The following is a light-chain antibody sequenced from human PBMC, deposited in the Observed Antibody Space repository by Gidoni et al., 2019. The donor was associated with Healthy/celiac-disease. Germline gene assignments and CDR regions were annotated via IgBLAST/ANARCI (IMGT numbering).Light chain of an antibody. CDR3: MQALQTPPYT. CDR1: QSLLHSNGYNY. V-gene: IGKV2-28*01. CDR2: LGS. Sequence: DIVMTQSPLSLTVTPGEPSSISCRSSQSLLHSNGYNYLDWYLQKPGQSPQLLIYLGSNRASGVPDRFSGGGSGTDFTLKISRVEAEDVGVYYCMQALQTPPYTFGQGTKLEIK. J-gene: IGKJ2*01.